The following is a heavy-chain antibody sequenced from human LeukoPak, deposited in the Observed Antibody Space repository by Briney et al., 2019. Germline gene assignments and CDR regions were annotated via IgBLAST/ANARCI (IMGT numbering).Heavy chain of an antibody. Sequence: VRSLRLSCAASGFTFSSYGMHWVRQAPGKGLEWVAVIWYDGSNEYYADSVKGRFTISRDHSKNTLYLQMNSLRAEDTAVYYCARDQAVTTVNWFDPWGQGTLVTVSS. CDR3: ARDQAVTTVNWFDP. D-gene: IGHD4-17*01. J-gene: IGHJ5*02. CDR2: IWYDGSNE. V-gene: IGHV3-33*01. CDR1: GFTFSSYG.